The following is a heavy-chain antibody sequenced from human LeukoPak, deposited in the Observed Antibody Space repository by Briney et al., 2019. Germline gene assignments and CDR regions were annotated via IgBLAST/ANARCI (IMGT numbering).Heavy chain of an antibody. J-gene: IGHJ4*02. Sequence: PSQTLSLTCTVSGGSISSGSYYWSWIRQPAGKGLEWIGRIYTSGSTNYNPSLKSRVTISVDTSKNQFSLKLSSVTAADTAVYYCARVLWFGELPPEYYFDYWGQGTLVTVSS. CDR1: GGSISSGSYY. CDR2: IYTSGST. D-gene: IGHD3-10*01. V-gene: IGHV4-61*02. CDR3: ARVLWFGELPPEYYFDY.